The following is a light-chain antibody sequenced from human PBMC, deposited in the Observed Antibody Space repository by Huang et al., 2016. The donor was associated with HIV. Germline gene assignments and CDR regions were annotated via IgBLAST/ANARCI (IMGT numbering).Light chain of an antibody. V-gene: IGKV4-1*01. J-gene: IGKJ3*01. CDR3: QQYYSPPFT. CDR1: QSVFYNSNNKKY. Sequence: DIVMTQSPDSLPVSLGERAAISCKSSQSVFYNSNNKKYLAWYQQKPRQPPKLLIYWASTRESGDPDRFSGSGSGTNFTLTISSLQAEDVAVYYCQQYYSPPFTFGPGTKVDIK. CDR2: WAS.